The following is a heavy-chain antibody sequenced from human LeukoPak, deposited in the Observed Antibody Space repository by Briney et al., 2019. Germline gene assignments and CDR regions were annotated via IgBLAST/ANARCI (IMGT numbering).Heavy chain of an antibody. J-gene: IGHJ6*03. CDR2: IYSGGST. CDR1: GLTVSRNY. D-gene: IGHD1-26*01. CDR3: ARGMGAQFFYYYYMDV. Sequence: GGSLRLSCAASGLTVSRNYMSWVRQAPGKGLESVSVIYSGGSTYYAESVRGRFTISRDNSKNTLYLQMNSLRVEDTAVYYCARGMGAQFFYYYYMDVWGKGTTVTVSS. V-gene: IGHV3-53*01.